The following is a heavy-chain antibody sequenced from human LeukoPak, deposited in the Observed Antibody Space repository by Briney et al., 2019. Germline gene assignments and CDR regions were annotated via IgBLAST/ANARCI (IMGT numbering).Heavy chain of an antibody. D-gene: IGHD3-10*01. CDR1: GGSIRTNLSY. CDR2: MFYSGNT. CDR3: ARVITLYGSGSYPDY. Sequence: SETLSLTCTVSGGSIRTNLSYCGWIRQSPGKGLEWIGSMFYSGNTFYNPSLKSRVTISADASKNQFSLKLSSVTAADTAVYYCARVITLYGSGSYPDYWGQGTLVTVSS. V-gene: IGHV4-39*07. J-gene: IGHJ4*02.